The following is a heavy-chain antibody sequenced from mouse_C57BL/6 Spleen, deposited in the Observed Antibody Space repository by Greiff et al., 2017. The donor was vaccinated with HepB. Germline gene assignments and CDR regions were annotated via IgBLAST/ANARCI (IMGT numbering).Heavy chain of an antibody. CDR1: GYTFPSYT. D-gene: IGHD2-5*01. J-gene: IGHJ2*01. CDR3: ARPYSIYFDY. V-gene: IGHV1-4*01. Sequence: VQLQQSGAELARPGASVKMSCKASGYTFPSYTMHWVKQRPGQGLEWIGYINPSSGYTKYNQKFKDKATLTADKSSSTSYMQLSSLTSEDSAVYYCARPYSIYFDYWGQGTTLTVSS. CDR2: INPSSGYT.